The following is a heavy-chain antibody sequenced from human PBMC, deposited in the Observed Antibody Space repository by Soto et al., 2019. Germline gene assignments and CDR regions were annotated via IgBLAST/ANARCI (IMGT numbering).Heavy chain of an antibody. CDR3: ARGWPYDYVWGSYEFDY. D-gene: IGHD3-16*01. V-gene: IGHV4-31*03. Sequence: TLSLTCTVSGGSISSGGYYWSWIRQHPGKGLEWIGYIYYSGSTYYNPSLKSRVTISVDTSKNQFSLKLSSVTAADTAVYYCARGWPYDYVWGSYEFDYWGQGTLVTVSS. CDR2: IYYSGST. J-gene: IGHJ4*02. CDR1: GGSISSGGYY.